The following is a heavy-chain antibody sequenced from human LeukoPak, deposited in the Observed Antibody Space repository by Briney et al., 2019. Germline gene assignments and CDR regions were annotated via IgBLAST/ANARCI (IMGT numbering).Heavy chain of an antibody. CDR2: IGTSGDT. V-gene: IGHV3-13*04. CDR1: GFTFSSYD. D-gene: IGHD6-19*01. J-gene: IGHJ4*02. Sequence: GGSLRHPCAASGFTFSSYDMHWVRQATGKGLEWVSVIGTSGDTYYAGSVKGRFTISRENAKNSLYLQMNSLTAGDTAVYFCSRVGSSGWPNYFDSWGQGTLVTVSS. CDR3: SRVGSSGWPNYFDS.